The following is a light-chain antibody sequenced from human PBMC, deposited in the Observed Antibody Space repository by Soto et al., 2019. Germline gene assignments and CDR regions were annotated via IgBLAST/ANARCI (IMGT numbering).Light chain of an antibody. J-gene: IGKJ5*01. Sequence: EIVLTQSPGTLSLSPGERATLSCRASQSVSSSFLAWYQQKPGQSPRLLMYGASSRATGIPDRFSGSGSGTDFTLTISRLEPEYFAVYYCQQYGSSPITFGQGTRLEMK. CDR2: GAS. CDR1: QSVSSSF. V-gene: IGKV3-20*01. CDR3: QQYGSSPIT.